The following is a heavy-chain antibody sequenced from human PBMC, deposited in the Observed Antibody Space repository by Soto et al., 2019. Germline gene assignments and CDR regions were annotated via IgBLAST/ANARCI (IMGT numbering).Heavy chain of an antibody. CDR2: IHYSGNT. Sequence: SETLSLTCTVSGGSISNYYWSWIRQPPGKGLEWIGYIHYSGNTKYNPSLKSRVTISADTSKDQFSLKLSSVTAADTAVYYCARHLWVGSSWYLGAFDIWGQGTMVTVSS. CDR1: GGSISNYY. CDR3: ARHLWVGSSWYLGAFDI. J-gene: IGHJ3*02. D-gene: IGHD6-13*01. V-gene: IGHV4-59*08.